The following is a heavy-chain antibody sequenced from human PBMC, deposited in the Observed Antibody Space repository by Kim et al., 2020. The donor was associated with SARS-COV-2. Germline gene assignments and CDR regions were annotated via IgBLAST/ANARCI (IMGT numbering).Heavy chain of an antibody. V-gene: IGHV4-34*01. Sequence: NPSLKRRVTLSVDPSKNPFSLKLSSVTAADTAVYYCARRGYSSSWGYFDYWGQGTLVTVSS. D-gene: IGHD6-13*01. CDR3: ARRGYSSSWGYFDY. J-gene: IGHJ4*02.